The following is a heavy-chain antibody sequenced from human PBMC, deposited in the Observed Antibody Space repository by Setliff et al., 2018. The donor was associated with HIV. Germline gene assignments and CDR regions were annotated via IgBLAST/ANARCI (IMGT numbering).Heavy chain of an antibody. CDR1: GFTFSDYW. CDR3: ARVKASWYMDV. J-gene: IGHJ6*03. V-gene: IGHV3-7*03. CDR2: INQDGSAK. Sequence: PGGSLRLSCAASGFTFSDYWMTWFRQAPGKGLEWVANINQDGSAKYYVDSVKGRFTISRDNAKNSLYLQMNSLRAEDTAVYFCARVKASWYMDVWGKGTTVTVSS.